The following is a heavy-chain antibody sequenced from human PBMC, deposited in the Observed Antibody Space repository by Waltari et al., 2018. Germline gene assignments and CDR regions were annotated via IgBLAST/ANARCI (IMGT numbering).Heavy chain of an antibody. CDR3: ARYREPCRAARQPFDY. CDR1: GGTFSSYA. CDR2: IIPIFGTA. Sequence: QVQLVQSGAEVKKPVSSVKVSCTASGGTFSSYAICWVRHAPGQGLEWMGGIIPIFGTANYAQKFQGRVTITADESTSTAYMELSSLRSEDTAVYYCARYREPCRAARQPFDYWGQGTLVTVSS. J-gene: IGHJ4*02. D-gene: IGHD6-6*01. V-gene: IGHV1-69*01.